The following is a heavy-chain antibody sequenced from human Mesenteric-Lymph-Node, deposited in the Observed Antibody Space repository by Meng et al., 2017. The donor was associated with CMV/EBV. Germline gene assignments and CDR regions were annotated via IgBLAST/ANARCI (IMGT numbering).Heavy chain of an antibody. D-gene: IGHD2-2*02. CDR2: IYYTGST. Sequence: SETLSLTCTVSGGSISSSTHYWCWIRQPPGKGLEWVASIYYTGSTYYNPFLKSRVATSVDTSKNQFSLKLSSVTAADTAVYYCARVAGYCSGSASCYKGSDYWGQGTLVTVSS. V-gene: IGHV4-39*07. CDR1: GGSISSSTHY. CDR3: ARVAGYCSGSASCYKGSDY. J-gene: IGHJ4*02.